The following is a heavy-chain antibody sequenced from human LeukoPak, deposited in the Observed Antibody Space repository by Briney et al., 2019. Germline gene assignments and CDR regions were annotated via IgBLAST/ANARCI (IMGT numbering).Heavy chain of an antibody. D-gene: IGHD3-10*01. CDR1: GGSFSGYY. V-gene: IGHV4-34*01. CDR3: ARHFGLWGLDY. CDR2: INHSGST. Sequence: PSETLSLTCAVYGGSFSGYYWSWIRQPPGKGLEWIGEINHSGSTNYNPSLKSRVTISVDTSKNQFSLKLSSVTAADTAVYYCARHFGLWGLDYWGQGTLVTVS. J-gene: IGHJ4*02.